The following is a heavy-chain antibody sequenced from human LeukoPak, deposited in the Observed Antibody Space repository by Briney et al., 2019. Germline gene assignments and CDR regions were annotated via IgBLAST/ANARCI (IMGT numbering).Heavy chain of an antibody. CDR2: IYYSGST. V-gene: IGHV4-59*01. CDR1: GGSISSYY. Sequence: SVTLSLTCTVSGGSISSYYWSWIRQPPGKGLEWIGYIYYSGSTNYNPSLTSRVTISVDTSKNQFSLKLSSVTAADTAVYYCARGLKGFDYWGQGTLVTVSS. D-gene: IGHD3-16*01. CDR3: ARGLKGFDY. J-gene: IGHJ4*02.